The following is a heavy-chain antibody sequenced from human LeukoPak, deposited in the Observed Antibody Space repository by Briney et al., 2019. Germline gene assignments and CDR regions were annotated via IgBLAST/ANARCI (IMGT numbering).Heavy chain of an antibody. V-gene: IGHV4-59*01. J-gene: IGHJ3*02. CDR3: ARDGAYSYGYDAFDI. CDR2: IYYSGST. CDR1: GGSISSYY. D-gene: IGHD5-18*01. Sequence: ASEALSLTCTVSGGSISSYYRSWIRQPPGKGLEWIGYIYYSGSTNYNPSLKSRVTISVGTSKNQSSLKLSSVTAADTAVYYCARDGAYSYGYDAFDIWGQGTMVTVSS.